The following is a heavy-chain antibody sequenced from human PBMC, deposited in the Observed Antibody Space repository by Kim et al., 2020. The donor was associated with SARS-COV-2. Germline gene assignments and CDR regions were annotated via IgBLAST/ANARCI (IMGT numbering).Heavy chain of an antibody. CDR3: ARGPDYDYVWGSYRPLFDY. J-gene: IGHJ4*02. Sequence: ASVKVSCKASGYTFTSYGISWVRQAPGQGLEWMGWISAYNGNTNYAQKPQGRVTMTTDTSTSTAYMELRSLRSDDTAVYYCARGPDYDYVWGSYRPLFDYWGQGTLVTVSS. D-gene: IGHD3-16*02. CDR2: ISAYNGNT. CDR1: GYTFTSYG. V-gene: IGHV1-18*01.